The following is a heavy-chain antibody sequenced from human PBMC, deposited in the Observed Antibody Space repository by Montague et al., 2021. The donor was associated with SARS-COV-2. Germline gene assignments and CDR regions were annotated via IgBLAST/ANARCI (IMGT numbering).Heavy chain of an antibody. V-gene: IGHV3-23*03. D-gene: IGHD7-27*01. Sequence: SLRLSCATSGFAFSKFAMHWVRQAPGTGLEWGAVVHSGGSSKDYADSVKGRFTISRDNSKNIVSLQMNTLRAEDTAVYFCAKDQLSGVGYGLDVWGQGTTVIVSS. CDR3: AKDQLSGVGYGLDV. CDR2: VHSGGSSK. J-gene: IGHJ6*02. CDR1: GFAFSKFA.